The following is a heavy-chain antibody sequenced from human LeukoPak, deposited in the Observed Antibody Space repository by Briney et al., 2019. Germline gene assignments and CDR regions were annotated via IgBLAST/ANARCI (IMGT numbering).Heavy chain of an antibody. Sequence: PSETLSLTCAVYGGSFSGYYWSWIRQPPGKGLEWIGEINHSGSTNYNPSLKSRVTISVDTSKNQFSLKLSSVTAADTAVYYCARTTEGGYSYGYFYYYYMDVWGKGTTVTISS. D-gene: IGHD5-18*01. J-gene: IGHJ6*03. CDR2: INHSGST. V-gene: IGHV4-34*01. CDR1: GGSFSGYY. CDR3: ARTTEGGYSYGYFYYYYMDV.